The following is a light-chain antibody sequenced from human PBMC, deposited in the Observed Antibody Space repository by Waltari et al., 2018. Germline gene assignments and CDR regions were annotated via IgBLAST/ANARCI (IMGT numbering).Light chain of an antibody. CDR3: SSYTRSSALV. V-gene: IGLV2-14*03. J-gene: IGLJ2*01. CDR2: NVT. Sequence: QSALTQPASVSGSPGQSIPISCTGTSSDVGGYTYVSWYQRDPGKAPKLMIYNVTVRPSGVSNRFSGARSGNTASLIISWLQAEDEADYFCSSYTRSSALVFGGGTKLTVL. CDR1: SSDVGGYTY.